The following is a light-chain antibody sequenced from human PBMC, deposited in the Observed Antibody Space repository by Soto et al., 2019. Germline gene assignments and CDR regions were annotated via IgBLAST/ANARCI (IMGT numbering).Light chain of an antibody. CDR2: WAS. Sequence: DIVMSQSPDSLAVSLGERATINCKSSQSVFYSSNSKDYLAWYQQKPGQPPKLLIYWASTRASGVPDRFSGSGSGTDFTLTISSLQAEDVAVYYCQQYNSSPRTFGQGTKVDIK. V-gene: IGKV4-1*01. CDR1: QSVFYSSNSKDY. J-gene: IGKJ1*01. CDR3: QQYNSSPRT.